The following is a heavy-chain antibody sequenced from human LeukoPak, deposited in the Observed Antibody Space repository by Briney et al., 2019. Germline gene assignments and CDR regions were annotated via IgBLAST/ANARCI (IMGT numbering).Heavy chain of an antibody. CDR1: GGSISSGDYY. D-gene: IGHD3-3*01. CDR2: IYYSGST. V-gene: IGHV4-30-4*08. Sequence: SETLSLTCTVSGGSISSGDYYWSWIRQPPGKGLEWIGYIYYSGSTYYNPSLKSRVTISVDTSKNQFSPKLSSVTAADTAVYYCARDPVAIFGVDYWGQGTLVTVSS. J-gene: IGHJ4*02. CDR3: ARDPVAIFGVDY.